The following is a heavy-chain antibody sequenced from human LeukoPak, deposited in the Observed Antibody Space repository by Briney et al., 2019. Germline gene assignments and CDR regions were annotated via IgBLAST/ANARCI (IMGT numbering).Heavy chain of an antibody. Sequence: SQTLSLTCTVSGGSISSGSYYWSWIRQPAGKGLEWFGRIYTSGSTNYNPSLKSRVTISVDTSKNQFSLKLSSVTAADTAVYYCASGTGDTSTLFDYWGQGTLVTVSS. J-gene: IGHJ4*02. V-gene: IGHV4-61*02. D-gene: IGHD7-27*01. CDR1: GGSISSGSYY. CDR2: IYTSGST. CDR3: ASGTGDTSTLFDY.